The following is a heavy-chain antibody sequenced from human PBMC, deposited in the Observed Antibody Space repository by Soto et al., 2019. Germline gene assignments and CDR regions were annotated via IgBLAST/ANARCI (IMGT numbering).Heavy chain of an antibody. J-gene: IGHJ4*02. V-gene: IGHV1-18*01. CDR3: ARDIGDYYGSGSDTAFDY. CDR2: ISAYNGNT. Sequence: QVQLVQSGAEVKKPGASVKVSCKASGYTFTSYGISWVRQAPGQGLEWMGWISAYNGNTNYAQKLQGRVTMTTDPSTSTAYMELRSLRSDDTAVYYCARDIGDYYGSGSDTAFDYWGQGTLVTVSS. CDR1: GYTFTSYG. D-gene: IGHD3-10*01.